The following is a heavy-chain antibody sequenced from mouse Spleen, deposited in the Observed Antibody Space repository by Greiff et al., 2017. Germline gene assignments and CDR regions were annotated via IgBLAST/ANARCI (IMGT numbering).Heavy chain of an antibody. D-gene: IGHD2-10*01. CDR2: IWSGGST. V-gene: IGHV2-2*01. Sequence: QVQLQQSGPGLVQPSQSLSITCTVSGFSLTSYGVHWVRQSPGKGLEWLGVIWSGGSTDYNAAFISRLSISKDNSKSQVFFKMNSLQADDTAIYYCASPYFGNSWFAYWGQGTLVTVSA. CDR3: ASPYFGNSWFAY. J-gene: IGHJ3*01. CDR1: GFSLTSYG.